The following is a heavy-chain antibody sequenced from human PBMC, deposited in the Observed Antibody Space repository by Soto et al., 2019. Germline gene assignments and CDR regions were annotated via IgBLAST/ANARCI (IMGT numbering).Heavy chain of an antibody. J-gene: IGHJ4*02. CDR1: GVSVSSGSFY. D-gene: IGHD4-17*01. V-gene: IGHV4-61*01. Sequence: QVQLQESGPGLVKPSETLSLTCTVSGVSVSSGSFYWAWILQPPGKGLEWIGFGSYSGTTNYKPSLKSRVTISVDTSRSKISLKVSSLTAADTAVYYCARGATVTQSDYWGQGTLVTVSS. CDR2: GSYSGTT. CDR3: ARGATVTQSDY.